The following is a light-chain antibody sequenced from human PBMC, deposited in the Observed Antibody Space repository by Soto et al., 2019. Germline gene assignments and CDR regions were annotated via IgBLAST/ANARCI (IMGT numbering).Light chain of an antibody. CDR2: DAA. CDR1: YTIYTW. CDR3: QQYSTYPWT. J-gene: IGKJ1*01. Sequence: DIKLTQSPSTLSASVGDRVTITCRDSYTIYTWLAWYQQKPGKTPQVLIYDAASLQSGVPSTFSGSGSGTEFTLTINRLQPDDFATYYCQQYSTYPWTFGQGTKVDI. V-gene: IGKV1-5*01.